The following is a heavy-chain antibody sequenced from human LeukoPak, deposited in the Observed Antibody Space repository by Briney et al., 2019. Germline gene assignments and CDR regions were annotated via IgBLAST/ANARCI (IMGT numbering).Heavy chain of an antibody. D-gene: IGHD2-2*01. CDR3: ARVVPAGYYGMDV. CDR2: INHSGST. Sequence: SETLSLTCAVYGGSFSGYYWSWIRQPPGKGLEWIGEINHSGSTNYNPSLKSRVTISVDTSKNQFSLKLSSVTAADTAVYYCARVVPAGYYGMDVWGQGTTVTVSS. J-gene: IGHJ6*02. V-gene: IGHV4-34*01. CDR1: GGSFSGYY.